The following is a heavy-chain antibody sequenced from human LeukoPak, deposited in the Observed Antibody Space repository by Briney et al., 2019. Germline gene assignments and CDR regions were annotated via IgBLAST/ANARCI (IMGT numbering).Heavy chain of an antibody. V-gene: IGHV3-21*01. CDR1: GFTFSSYS. CDR2: ISSSSSYI. Sequence: GGSLRLSCAASGFTFSSYSMNWVRQAPGKGPEWVSSISSSSSYIYYADSVKGRFTISRDNAKNSLYLQMNSLRAEDTAVYYCARGENYYDVFGDWGQGTLVTVSS. CDR3: ARGENYYDVFGD. J-gene: IGHJ4*02. D-gene: IGHD3-22*01.